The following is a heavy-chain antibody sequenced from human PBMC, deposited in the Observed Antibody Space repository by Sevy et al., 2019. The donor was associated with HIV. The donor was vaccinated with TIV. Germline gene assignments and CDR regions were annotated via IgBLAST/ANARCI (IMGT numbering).Heavy chain of an antibody. CDR1: GFTFSSYA. CDR2: ISAGGGDK. J-gene: IGHJ4*01. Sequence: GGSLRLSCATSGFTFSSYAMSWVRQAPGKGLQWVSAISAGGGDKYYAASVKGRFTISRDKSKSTLFLQMNSLRVDDTATYFCAKVLRDFGDYVLADWGHGTLVTVSS. D-gene: IGHD4-17*01. CDR3: AKVLRDFGDYVLAD. V-gene: IGHV3-23*01.